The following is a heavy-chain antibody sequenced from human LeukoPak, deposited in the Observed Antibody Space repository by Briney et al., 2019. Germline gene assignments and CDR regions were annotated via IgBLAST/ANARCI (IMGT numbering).Heavy chain of an antibody. J-gene: IGHJ4*02. CDR2: ISGSGGST. V-gene: IGHV3-23*01. D-gene: IGHD6-19*01. Sequence: GGSLRLSCAASGFSFSSYAMSWVRQAPGKGLEWVSAISGSGGSTYYADSVKGRFTISRDNSKNTLYLQMNSLRAEDTAVYYCAKDRLSSGWFGYYFDYWGQGTLVTVSS. CDR3: AKDRLSSGWFGYYFDY. CDR1: GFSFSSYA.